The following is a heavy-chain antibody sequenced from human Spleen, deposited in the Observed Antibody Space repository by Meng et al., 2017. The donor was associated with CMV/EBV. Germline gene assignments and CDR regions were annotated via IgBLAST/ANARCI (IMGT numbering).Heavy chain of an antibody. CDR1: GFSFRIYQ. V-gene: IGHV3-21*01. CDR2: ISATSHSR. CDR3: VRAPPSVFGETWVDP. D-gene: IGHD3-3*01. Sequence: GGSLRLSCVASGFSFRIYQMNWVRQAPGEGLEWVSYISATSHSRYYADSVSGRFTISRDNAKNSLFLEMNSLRVEDTGVYYCVRAPPSVFGETWVDPWGQGTPVTVSS. J-gene: IGHJ5*02.